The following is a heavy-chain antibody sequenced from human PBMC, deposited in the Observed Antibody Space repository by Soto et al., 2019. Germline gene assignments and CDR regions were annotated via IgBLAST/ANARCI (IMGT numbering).Heavy chain of an antibody. Sequence: PGGSLRLSCAASGFTFSSYAMHWVRQAPGKGLEWVAVISYDGSNKYYADSVKGRFTISRDNSKSTLYLQMNSLRAEDTAVYYCARDPGVIAARPAPLGMDVWGQGTTVTVSS. D-gene: IGHD6-6*01. CDR1: GFTFSSYA. V-gene: IGHV3-30-3*01. CDR3: ARDPGVIAARPAPLGMDV. J-gene: IGHJ6*02. CDR2: ISYDGSNK.